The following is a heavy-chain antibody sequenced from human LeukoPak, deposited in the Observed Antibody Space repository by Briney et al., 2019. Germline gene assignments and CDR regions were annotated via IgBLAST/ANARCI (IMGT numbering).Heavy chain of an antibody. CDR1: GFTFSSYG. V-gene: IGHV3-33*06. CDR3: AKAGAVTYMDV. CDR2: IWYDGSSK. J-gene: IGHJ6*03. D-gene: IGHD6-19*01. Sequence: GGSLRLSCAASGFTFSSYGMHWVRQAPGKGLEWVAVIWYDGSSKYYADSVKGRFTISRDNSKNTLYLQMNSLRAEDTAVYYCAKAGAVTYMDVWGKGTTVTVSS.